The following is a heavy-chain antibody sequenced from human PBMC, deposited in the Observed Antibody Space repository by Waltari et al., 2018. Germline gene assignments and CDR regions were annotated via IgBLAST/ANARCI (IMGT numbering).Heavy chain of an antibody. J-gene: IGHJ4*02. D-gene: IGHD2-15*01. CDR3: ARGLLNAYTFDF. V-gene: IGHV3-11*06. Sequence: QVQVEESGGDLVEPGGSLRVSCEAYGFSFSDYYMSWFRQAPGKGLEWVSYIGANGHKINADSVKGRFTISRDNAKNSLYLQMNSLTVEDSAVYFCARGLLNAYTFDFWGQGTLVTVSS. CDR2: IGANGHK. CDR1: GFSFSDYY.